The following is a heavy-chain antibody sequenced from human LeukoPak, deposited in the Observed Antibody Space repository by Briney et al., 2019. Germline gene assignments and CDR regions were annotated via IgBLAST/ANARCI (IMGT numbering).Heavy chain of an antibody. CDR2: INHNGNVN. J-gene: IGHJ6*02. Sequence: GGSLRLSCAASGFTFSRYGMHWVRQAPGKGLEWVASINHNGNVNYYVDSVKGRFTISRDNAKNSLYLQMSNLRAEDTAVYFCARGGGLDVWGQGATVTVSS. CDR3: ARGGGLDV. D-gene: IGHD3-16*01. CDR1: GFTFSRYG. V-gene: IGHV3-7*03.